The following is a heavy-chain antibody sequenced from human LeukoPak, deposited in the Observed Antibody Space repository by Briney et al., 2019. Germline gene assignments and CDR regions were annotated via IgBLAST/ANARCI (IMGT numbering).Heavy chain of an antibody. CDR2: ISGSGGST. V-gene: IGHV3-23*01. CDR3: AKYGGYDFWSGYYTEYYYMDV. D-gene: IGHD3-3*01. Sequence: PGGSLRLSCAASGFTFSSYAMSWVRQAPGKGLEWVSGISGSGGSTYYGDSVKGRLTISRDNSKNTLYLQMNSLRAEDTAVYYCAKYGGYDFWSGYYTEYYYMDVWGKGTTVTVSS. CDR1: GFTFSSYA. J-gene: IGHJ6*03.